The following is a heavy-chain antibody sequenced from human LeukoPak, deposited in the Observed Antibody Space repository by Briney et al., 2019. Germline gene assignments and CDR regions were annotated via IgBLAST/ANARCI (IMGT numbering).Heavy chain of an antibody. CDR1: GYSFTNYW. V-gene: IGHV5-51*01. Sequence: GESLKISCKGSGYSFTNYWIGWVRQMPGKGLEWMGIIYPGDSDTRYSPSFQGQVTISADKSISTAYLQWSSLKASDTAMYYCARRGYCSGANCHSNAFDIWGQGTMVTVSS. CDR3: ARRGYCSGANCHSNAFDI. CDR2: IYPGDSDT. D-gene: IGHD2-15*01. J-gene: IGHJ3*02.